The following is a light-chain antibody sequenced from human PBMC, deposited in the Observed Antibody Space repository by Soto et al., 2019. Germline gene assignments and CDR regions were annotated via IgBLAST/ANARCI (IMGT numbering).Light chain of an antibody. CDR3: SSYTSSSTLLYV. Sequence: QSALTQPASVSGSPGQSITISCTGTSSDVGGYNYVSWYQQHPGKAPKLMIYDVSNRPSGVSNRFSGSKSCNTAALTISGLQAEAEADYYCSSYTSSSTLLYVFGTGTKLTVL. CDR1: SSDVGGYNY. J-gene: IGLJ1*01. V-gene: IGLV2-14*01. CDR2: DVS.